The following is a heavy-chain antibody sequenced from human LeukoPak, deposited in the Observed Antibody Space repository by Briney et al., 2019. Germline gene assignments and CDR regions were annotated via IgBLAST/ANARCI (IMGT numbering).Heavy chain of an antibody. CDR3: TRSELMTTVTSGWSC. Sequence: GGSLRLSCAASGFTFSDYYMSWIRQAPGKGLEWVSYISNSGTTIYYTDSVKGRFTISRDNAKNSLYLQMNSLKTEDTAVYYCTRSELMTTVTSGWSCWGQGTLVTVSS. V-gene: IGHV3-11*01. CDR1: GFTFSDYY. CDR2: ISNSGTTI. J-gene: IGHJ4*02. D-gene: IGHD4-11*01.